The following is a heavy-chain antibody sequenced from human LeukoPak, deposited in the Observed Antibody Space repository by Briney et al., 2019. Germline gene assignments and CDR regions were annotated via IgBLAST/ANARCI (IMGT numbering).Heavy chain of an antibody. D-gene: IGHD3-22*01. CDR1: GFTFSSYG. CDR2: ISYDGSNK. CDR3: AKDLDSSGSFDY. Sequence: GRSLRLSCAASGFTFSSYGMHWVRQAPGKGLEWVAVISYDGSNKYYADSVKGRFTISRDNSKNTLYLQMNSLRAEGTAVYYCAKDLDSSGSFDYWGQGTLVTVSS. V-gene: IGHV3-30*18. J-gene: IGHJ4*02.